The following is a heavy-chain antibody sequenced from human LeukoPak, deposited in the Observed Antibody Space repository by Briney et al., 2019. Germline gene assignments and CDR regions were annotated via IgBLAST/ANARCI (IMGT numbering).Heavy chain of an antibody. CDR3: ARGGTRIAAAGLDY. V-gene: IGHV4-59*01. D-gene: IGHD6-13*01. CDR2: IYYSGST. CDR1: GGSISSYY. Sequence: SETLSLTCTVSGGSISSYYWSWIRQPPGKGLEWIGYIYYSGSTNYKPSLKSRVTISLDTSKNQFSLKLSSVTAADTAVYYCARGGTRIAAAGLDYWGQGTLVTVSS. J-gene: IGHJ4*02.